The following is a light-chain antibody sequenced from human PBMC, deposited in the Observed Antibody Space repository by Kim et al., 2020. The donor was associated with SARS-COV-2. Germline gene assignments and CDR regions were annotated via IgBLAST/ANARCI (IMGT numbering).Light chain of an antibody. V-gene: IGLV3-21*04. Sequence: APGKTATITGGGNNMGDKSVHWYQQKPGQAPLLVLYYDNDRHSGIPERFSGSNSGNTATLTISTVEAGDEADYYCQVWDSSSDHVVFGGGTQLTVL. CDR1: NMGDKS. CDR3: QVWDSSSDHVV. CDR2: YDN. J-gene: IGLJ2*01.